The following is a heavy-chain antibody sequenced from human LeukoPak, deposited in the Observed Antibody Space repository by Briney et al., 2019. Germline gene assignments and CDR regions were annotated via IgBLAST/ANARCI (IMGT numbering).Heavy chain of an antibody. CDR1: GGSISSYY. J-gene: IGHJ4*02. D-gene: IGHD3-10*01. Sequence: SETLSLTCTVSGGSISSYYWSWIGQPPGKGLEWIGYIYYRGSTNYNPSLKSRVTISVDTSKNQFSLKLSSVTAADTAVYYCARHSDYYGSGSYYRLDYWGQGTLVTVSS. CDR3: ARHSDYYGSGSYYRLDY. CDR2: IYYRGST. V-gene: IGHV4-59*08.